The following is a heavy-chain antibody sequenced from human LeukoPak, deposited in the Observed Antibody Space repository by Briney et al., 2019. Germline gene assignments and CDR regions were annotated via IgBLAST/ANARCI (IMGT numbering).Heavy chain of an antibody. CDR3: ARAPGYSSSWYVDY. CDR2: INYNSGDT. J-gene: IGHJ4*02. D-gene: IGHD6-13*01. Sequence: GSVKVSCKASGYTFTGYYMHWVRQAPGQGLEWMGWINYNSGDTNYAQKFQGRVTMTRDTSISTAYMELSRLRSDDTAVYYCARAPGYSSSWYVDYWGQGTLVTVSS. CDR1: GYTFTGYY. V-gene: IGHV1-2*02.